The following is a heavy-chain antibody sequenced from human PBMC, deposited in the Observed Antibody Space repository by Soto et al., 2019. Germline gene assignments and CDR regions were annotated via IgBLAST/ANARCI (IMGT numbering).Heavy chain of an antibody. CDR1: GGSISSYY. CDR3: ARSLYSYGYSSWYFDL. Sequence: QVQLQESGPGLVKPSETLSLTCTVSGGSISSYYWSWIRQPPGKGLEWIGYIYYSGSTNYNPSLKSRVTLSVDTSKNQFSLKLSSVTAADTAVYYCARSLYSYGYSSWYFDLWGRGTLVTVSS. D-gene: IGHD5-18*01. V-gene: IGHV4-59*01. CDR2: IYYSGST. J-gene: IGHJ2*01.